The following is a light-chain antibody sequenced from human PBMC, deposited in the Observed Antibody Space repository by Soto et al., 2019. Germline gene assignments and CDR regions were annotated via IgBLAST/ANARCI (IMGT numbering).Light chain of an antibody. Sequence: QSALTQPASVSGSPGQSITISCTGTSSDVGGYNYVSWYQQHPGKAPKLMIYGVTNRPSGVSNRFSGSKSGNTASLTISGLQAEDEAAYYCSSYTSSTTLSVVFGGGTQLTVL. J-gene: IGLJ2*01. CDR3: SSYTSSTTLSVV. CDR1: SSDVGGYNY. V-gene: IGLV2-14*01. CDR2: GVT.